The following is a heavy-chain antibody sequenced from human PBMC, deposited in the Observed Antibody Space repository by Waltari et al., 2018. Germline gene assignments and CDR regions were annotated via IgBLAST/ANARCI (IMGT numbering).Heavy chain of an antibody. D-gene: IGHD4-17*01. V-gene: IGHV4-38-2*01. Sequence: QVQLQESGPGLVKPSETLSLTCAVSGYSISSGYYWGWIRQPPGKGLEWIGIIEHIGSTYYHPSLKRRVTRSVDTSKNQFSLKLSSVTAADTAVYYCARGGDYITRFDPWGQGTLVTVSS. CDR1: GYSISSGYY. J-gene: IGHJ5*02. CDR2: IEHIGST. CDR3: ARGGDYITRFDP.